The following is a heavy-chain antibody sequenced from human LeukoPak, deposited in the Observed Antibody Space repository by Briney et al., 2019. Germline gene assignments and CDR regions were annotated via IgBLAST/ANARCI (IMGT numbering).Heavy chain of an antibody. J-gene: IGHJ4*02. Sequence: SETLSLTCAVSGYSISSGYYWGWIRQPPGKGLEWIGSIYHSGSTYYNPSLKSRVTISVDTSKNQFSLKLSSVTAADTAVNYCARVGCSSTSCYLDYWGQGTLVTVSS. D-gene: IGHD2-2*01. CDR3: ARVGCSSTSCYLDY. CDR2: IYHSGST. V-gene: IGHV4-38-2*01. CDR1: GYSISSGYY.